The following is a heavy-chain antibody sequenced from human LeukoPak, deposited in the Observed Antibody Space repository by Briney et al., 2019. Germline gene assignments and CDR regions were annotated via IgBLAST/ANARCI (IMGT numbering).Heavy chain of an antibody. J-gene: IGHJ5*02. CDR2: ISGRGGST. CDR3: AKGASGSYYNWFDP. V-gene: IGHV3-23*01. Sequence: GGSLRLXCAASGFTFSSYAMSWVRQAPGKGLEWVSAISGRGGSTYYADSVKGRFTISRDNSKNTLYLQMNSLRAEDTAVYYCAKGASGSYYNWFDPWGQGTLVTVSS. D-gene: IGHD1-26*01. CDR1: GFTFSSYA.